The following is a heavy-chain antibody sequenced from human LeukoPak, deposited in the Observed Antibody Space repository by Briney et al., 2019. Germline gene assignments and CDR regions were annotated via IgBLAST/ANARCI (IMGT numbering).Heavy chain of an antibody. V-gene: IGHV4-38-2*02. CDR1: GYSISSGYY. CDR2: IYHSGDT. Sequence: SETLSLTCTVSGYSISSGYYWGWIRQPPGKGLEWIGNIYHSGDTYYNPSLKSRVTISVDTSKNQFSLRLSSVTAADTAVYYCARHMAPLWFDPWGQGTLVTVSS. J-gene: IGHJ5*02. D-gene: IGHD2-21*01. CDR3: ARHMAPLWFDP.